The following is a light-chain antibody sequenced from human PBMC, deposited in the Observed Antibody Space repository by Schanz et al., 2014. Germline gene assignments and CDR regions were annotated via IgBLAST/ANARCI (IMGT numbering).Light chain of an antibody. V-gene: IGLV1-44*01. CDR1: ISNIGSNT. Sequence: QSVLTQPPSASGPPGQTVTISCSGDISNIGSNTVNWYQQLPGTAPKLLIYTNNQRPSGVPDRFSGSKSGTSASLAISGLQSDDEADYYCAAWDDSLDAYVFGSGTKLTVL. CDR3: AAWDDSLDAYV. CDR2: TNN. J-gene: IGLJ1*01.